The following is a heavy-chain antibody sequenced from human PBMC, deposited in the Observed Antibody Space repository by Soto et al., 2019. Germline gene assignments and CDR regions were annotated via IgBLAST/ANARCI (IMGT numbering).Heavy chain of an antibody. D-gene: IGHD3-16*01. J-gene: IGHJ4*02. CDR3: AKDRRAGGNSAFYFDL. CDR1: GFKFGNYA. V-gene: IGHV3-23*01. Sequence: GGSLRLSCAASGFKFGNYAMSWVRQAPGKGLEWVSLISATGVGTYYADSVKGRFTISRDNSHNTLYLQVHSLTAEDTAVYYCAKDRRAGGNSAFYFDLWGQGAKVTV. CDR2: ISATGVGT.